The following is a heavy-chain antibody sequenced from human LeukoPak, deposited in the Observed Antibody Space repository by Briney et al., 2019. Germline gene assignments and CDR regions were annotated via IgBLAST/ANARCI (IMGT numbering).Heavy chain of an antibody. J-gene: IGHJ6*04. V-gene: IGHV1-69*01. Sequence: SVKVSCKASGGTFSSYAISWVRQAPGQGLEWMGGIIPIFGTANYAQKFQGRVTVTADESTSTAYMELSSLRSEDTAVYYCARGALRIAAVDYYYYGMDVWGKGTTVTVSS. CDR1: GGTFSSYA. D-gene: IGHD6-13*01. CDR2: IIPIFGTA. CDR3: ARGALRIAAVDYYYYGMDV.